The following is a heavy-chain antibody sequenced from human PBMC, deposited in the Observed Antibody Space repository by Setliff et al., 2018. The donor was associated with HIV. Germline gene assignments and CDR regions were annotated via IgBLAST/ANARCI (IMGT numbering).Heavy chain of an antibody. D-gene: IGHD3-22*01. CDR1: GLTLSNSA. J-gene: IGHJ3*01. Sequence: GGSLRLSCAASGLTLSNSAMTWVRQRPGRGLEWVSLIQSGGIMYYADSVKGRFTISRDNSNNTLSLQMSSLRAEDTALYYCAKLGYYDYSGSWARKVAIDFWGRGTMVTVSS. CDR2: IQSGGIM. V-gene: IGHV3-23*01. CDR3: AKLGYYDYSGSWARKVAIDF.